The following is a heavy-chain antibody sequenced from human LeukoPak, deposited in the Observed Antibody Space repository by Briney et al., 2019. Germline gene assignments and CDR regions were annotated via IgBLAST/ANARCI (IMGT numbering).Heavy chain of an antibody. D-gene: IGHD5-24*01. CDR3: ARDSDLSVEMATTYFDY. CDR1: GYTFTSYY. Sequence: ASVKVSCKASGYTFTSYYMHWVRQAPGQGLEWMGIINPSGGSTSYAQKFQGRVTMTRDMSTSTVYMELSSLRSEDTAVYYCARDSDLSVEMATTYFDYWGQGTLVTVSS. V-gene: IGHV1-46*01. CDR2: INPSGGST. J-gene: IGHJ4*02.